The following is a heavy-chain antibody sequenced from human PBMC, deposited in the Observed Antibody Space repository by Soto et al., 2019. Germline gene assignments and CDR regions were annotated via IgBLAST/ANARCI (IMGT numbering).Heavy chain of an antibody. J-gene: IGHJ4*02. V-gene: IGHV3-30-3*01. CDR3: ASGVGVVAATRLGI. CDR2: ISYDGSNK. CDR1: GFTFSSYA. Sequence: QVQLVESGGGVVQPGRSLRLSCAASGFTFSSYAMHWVRQAPGKGLEWVAVISYDGSNKYYADSVKGRFTISRDNSKNTLYLQMNSLRAEDTAVYYCASGVGVVAATRLGIWGQGTLVTVSS. D-gene: IGHD2-15*01.